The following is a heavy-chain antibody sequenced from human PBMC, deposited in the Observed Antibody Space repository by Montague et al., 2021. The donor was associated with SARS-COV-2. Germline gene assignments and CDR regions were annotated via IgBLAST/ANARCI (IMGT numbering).Heavy chain of an antibody. CDR3: ARDGRFGELDY. V-gene: IGHV3-48*03. CDR2: ISSSGSTI. D-gene: IGHD3-10*01. CDR1: GFTFRTYE. Sequence: SLRLSCAASGFTFRTYEINWVRQVPGKGLEWVSYISSSGSTIYYADSVKGRFTISRDNAKNSLYLQMNSLRAEDTAVYYCARDGRFGELDYWGQGTLVTVST. J-gene: IGHJ4*02.